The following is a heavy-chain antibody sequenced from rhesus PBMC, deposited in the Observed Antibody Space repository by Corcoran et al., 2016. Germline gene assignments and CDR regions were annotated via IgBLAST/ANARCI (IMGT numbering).Heavy chain of an antibody. Sequence: QVQLQESGPGLVKPSETLSLTCAVSGAFVNSNSWSWIRQPPGKGLEGIGRGCGDGGSTRYNRPLTSRVTIERDTSKNQFSLKLNAVTAADTAVYYCGRGRLVNDRGLDSWGQGVLVTVSS. J-gene: IGHJ4*01. D-gene: IGHD1-32*01. V-gene: IGHV4-147*01. CDR3: GRGRLVNDRGLDS. CDR1: GAFVNSNS. CDR2: GCGDGGST.